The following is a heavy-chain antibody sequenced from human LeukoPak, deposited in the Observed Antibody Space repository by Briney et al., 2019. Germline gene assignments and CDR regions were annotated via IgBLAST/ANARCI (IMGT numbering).Heavy chain of an antibody. V-gene: IGHV3-21*01. J-gene: IGHJ3*02. D-gene: IGHD6-13*01. Sequence: GGSLRLSCAASGFTFSSYSMNWVRQAPGKGLEWVSSISSSSSYIYYADSVKGRFTISRDNAKNSLYLQMNSLRAEDTAVYYCARVKQQLGAHAFDIWGQGTMVTVSS. CDR1: GFTFSSYS. CDR3: ARVKQQLGAHAFDI. CDR2: ISSSSSYI.